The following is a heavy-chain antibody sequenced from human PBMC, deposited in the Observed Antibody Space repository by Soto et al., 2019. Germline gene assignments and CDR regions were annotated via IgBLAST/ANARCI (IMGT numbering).Heavy chain of an antibody. V-gene: IGHV1-69*13. D-gene: IGHD6-19*01. J-gene: IGHJ6*02. CDR3: ARGQGIAVAGKLYYYGMDV. Sequence: ASVKVSCKASGGTFSSYAISWVRQAPGQGLEWMGGIIPIFGTANYAQKFQGRVTITADESTSTAYMELSSLRSEDTAVYYCARGQGIAVAGKLYYYGMDVWGQGTTVTVSS. CDR1: GGTFSSYA. CDR2: IIPIFGTA.